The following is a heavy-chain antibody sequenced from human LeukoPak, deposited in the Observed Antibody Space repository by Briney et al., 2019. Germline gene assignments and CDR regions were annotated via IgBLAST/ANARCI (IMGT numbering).Heavy chain of an antibody. J-gene: IGHJ4*02. Sequence: KSSETLSLTCNVSGASISSGRYYWSWIRQPAGKGLEWIGRIYSRGSTNYNPSLKSRVTISVDTSKNQFSLKLSSVTAADTAVYYCASGSGSWIYFDYWGQGTLVTVSS. CDR3: ASGSGSWIYFDY. V-gene: IGHV4-61*02. D-gene: IGHD1-26*01. CDR1: GASISSGRYY. CDR2: IYSRGST.